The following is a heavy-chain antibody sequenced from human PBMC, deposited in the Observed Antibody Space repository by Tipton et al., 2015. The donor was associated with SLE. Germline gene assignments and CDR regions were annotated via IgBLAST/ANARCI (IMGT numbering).Heavy chain of an antibody. CDR1: GFTFSSYA. D-gene: IGHD2-15*01. J-gene: IGHJ5*02. V-gene: IGHV3-23*01. CDR3: AKLGYCSGGTCYISSGFAP. CDR2: TSGRGSST. Sequence: SLRLSCVGSGFTFSSYAMSWVRQAPGKGLEWVSGTSGRGSSTYYADSVKGRFTISRDDSKNTLYLQMNSLRAEDTAVYYCAKLGYCSGGTCYISSGFAPWGQGTLVTVSS.